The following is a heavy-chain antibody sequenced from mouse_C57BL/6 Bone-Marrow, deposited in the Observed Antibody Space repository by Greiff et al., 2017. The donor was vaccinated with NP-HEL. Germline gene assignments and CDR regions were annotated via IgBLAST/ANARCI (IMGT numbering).Heavy chain of an antibody. J-gene: IGHJ4*01. CDR2: ISSGGSYT. V-gene: IGHV5-6*01. Sequence: EVMLVESGGDLVKPGGSLKLSCAASGFTFSSYGMSWVRQTPDKRLAWVATISSGGSYTYYPDSVKGRFTISRDNAKNTLYLQMSSLKSEDTAMYYCARQHYYGYYYAMDYWGQGTSVTVSS. CDR1: GFTFSSYG. D-gene: IGHD2-2*01. CDR3: ARQHYYGYYYAMDY.